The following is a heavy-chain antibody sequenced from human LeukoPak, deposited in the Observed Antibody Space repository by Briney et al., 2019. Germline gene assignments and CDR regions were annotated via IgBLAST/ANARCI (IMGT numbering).Heavy chain of an antibody. J-gene: IGHJ4*02. V-gene: IGHV3-23*01. CDR1: GFTFSSYA. CDR2: ISTTGGST. CDR3: AKHAKFYYDSSGYLDY. D-gene: IGHD3-22*01. Sequence: PGGSVRLSCAASGFTFSSYAMSWVRQAPGKGLEWVSAISTTGGSTDYADSVKGRFTISRDNSKNTLYLQMNSLRAEDTAVYYCAKHAKFYYDSSGYLDYWGQGTLVTVSS.